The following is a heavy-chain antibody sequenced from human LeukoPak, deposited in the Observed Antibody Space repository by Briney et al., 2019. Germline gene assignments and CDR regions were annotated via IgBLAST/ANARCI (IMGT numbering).Heavy chain of an antibody. CDR1: GFTFSSYG. CDR2: ISYDGSNK. J-gene: IGHJ4*02. D-gene: IGHD2-2*01. Sequence: GGSLRLSCAASGFTFSSYGMHWVRQAPGKGLEWVAVISYDGSNKYYADSVKGRFTISRDNSKNTLYLQMNSLRAEDTAVYYCAREHALAGPGDYWGQGTLVTVSS. CDR3: AREHALAGPGDY. V-gene: IGHV3-30*03.